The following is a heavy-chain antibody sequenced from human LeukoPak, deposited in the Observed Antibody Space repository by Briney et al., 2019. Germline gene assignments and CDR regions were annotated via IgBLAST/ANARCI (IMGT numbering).Heavy chain of an antibody. J-gene: IGHJ4*02. CDR2: ISYDGSNK. V-gene: IGHV3-30*18. D-gene: IGHD6-13*01. CDR3: ANSQRSSWNYYFDH. Sequence: GGSLRLSCAASGFTFSSYGMHWVRQAPGKGLEWVAVISYDGSNKYYADSVKGRFTISRDNSKNTLYLQMNSLRAEDTAVYFCANSQRSSWNYYFDHWGQGTLVTVSS. CDR1: GFTFSSYG.